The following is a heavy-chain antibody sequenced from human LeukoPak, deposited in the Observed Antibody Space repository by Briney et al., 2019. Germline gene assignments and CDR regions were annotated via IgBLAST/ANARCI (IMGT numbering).Heavy chain of an antibody. CDR1: GFSLSGYW. Sequence: QPGGSLRLSCAASGFSLSGYWMHWVRQAPGKGLVWVSRISPEGSGTTYADSVKGRFTISRDNSKNTLYLQMNSLRGEDAAVYHCTRVQAGRSGLMDVWGRGTTVTVSS. V-gene: IGHV3-74*01. J-gene: IGHJ6*02. D-gene: IGHD2-8*02. CDR2: ISPEGSGT. CDR3: TRVQAGRSGLMDV.